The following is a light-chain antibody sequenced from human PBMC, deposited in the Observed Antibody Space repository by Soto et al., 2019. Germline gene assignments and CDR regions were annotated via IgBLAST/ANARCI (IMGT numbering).Light chain of an antibody. CDR1: SGHSSYA. J-gene: IGLJ2*01. Sequence: QPVLTQSPSASASLGASVKLTCTLSSGHSSYAIAWHQQQPEKGPRYLMKLYSDGSHSNGDGIPDRFSGSSSGAERYLTISSLQSEDEADYSCQTWGTGMAVFGGGTKLTVL. CDR3: QTWGTGMAV. V-gene: IGLV4-69*01. CDR2: LYSDGSH.